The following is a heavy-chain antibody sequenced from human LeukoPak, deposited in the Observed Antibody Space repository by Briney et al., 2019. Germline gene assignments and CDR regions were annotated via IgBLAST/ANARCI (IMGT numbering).Heavy chain of an antibody. Sequence: ASVKVSCKASGYTFTGYYMHWVRQAPGQGLEWMGWINPHSGGTNYAQKSQGRVTMTRDTSISTAYMELSRLRSDDTAIYYCARDVGEYCSSVSCYASDYWGQGTLVTVSS. J-gene: IGHJ4*02. D-gene: IGHD2-2*01. CDR3: ARDVGEYCSSVSCYASDY. V-gene: IGHV1-2*02. CDR1: GYTFTGYY. CDR2: INPHSGGT.